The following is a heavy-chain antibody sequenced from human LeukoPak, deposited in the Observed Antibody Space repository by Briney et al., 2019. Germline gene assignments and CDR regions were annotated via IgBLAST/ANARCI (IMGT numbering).Heavy chain of an antibody. J-gene: IGHJ4*02. CDR2: IYHSGST. Sequence: SETLSLTCAVSGYTISSGYYWGWIRQPPGKGVEWIGSIYHSGSTYYNPSLKSRVTISVDTSKNQFSLKLSSVTAADMAVYYCARSLGSFDYWGQGTLVTVSS. D-gene: IGHD7-27*01. CDR3: ARSLGSFDY. CDR1: GYTISSGYY. V-gene: IGHV4-38-2*01.